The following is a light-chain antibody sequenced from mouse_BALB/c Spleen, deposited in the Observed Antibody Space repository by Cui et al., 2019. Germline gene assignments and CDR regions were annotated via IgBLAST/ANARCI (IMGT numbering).Light chain of an antibody. Sequence: IQITQSPSSLTPSLGGKVTITCNASQDINKVIAWDQNKPGKGTRLLIHYTSTLQTGITPRFGGSGSGRDYSFSISKLDPEDIATYYCLQYNTLWTFGGGTKLEIK. V-gene: IGKV19-93*01. CDR3: LQYNTLWT. CDR2: YTS. CDR1: QDINKV. J-gene: IGKJ1*01.